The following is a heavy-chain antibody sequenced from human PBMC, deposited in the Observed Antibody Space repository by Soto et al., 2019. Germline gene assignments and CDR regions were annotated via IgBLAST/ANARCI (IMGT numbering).Heavy chain of an antibody. CDR3: ATSPNFYCSSPNCYKYYFDH. D-gene: IGHD2-2*02. Sequence: QEQLVESGGGVVQPGKSLRLSCAASGFTFNTYGMHWVRQAPGKGLEWVAVISYDGSEKYYVDSVKGRFTISKDNSKNTLYLQMNSLRTEDTAVYYCATSPNFYCSSPNCYKYYFDHWGQGTRFTVSS. CDR2: ISYDGSEK. J-gene: IGHJ4*02. CDR1: GFTFNTYG. V-gene: IGHV3-30*03.